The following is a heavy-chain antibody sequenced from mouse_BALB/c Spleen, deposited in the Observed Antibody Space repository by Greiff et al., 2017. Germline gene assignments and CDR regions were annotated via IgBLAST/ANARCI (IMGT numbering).Heavy chain of an antibody. CDR3: ARQGYYDYSYYAMDY. CDR2: IWSGGST. J-gene: IGHJ4*01. D-gene: IGHD2-4*01. V-gene: IGHV2-4-1*01. CDR1: GFSLTSYG. Sequence: VQLQQSGPGLVKPSQSLSITCTASGFSLTSYGVHWVRQSPGKGLEWLGVIWSGGSTDYNAAFITRLSTSKDNSKSQVFSKMNSLQADDTAIYYCARQGYYDYSYYAMDYWGQGTSVTVSS.